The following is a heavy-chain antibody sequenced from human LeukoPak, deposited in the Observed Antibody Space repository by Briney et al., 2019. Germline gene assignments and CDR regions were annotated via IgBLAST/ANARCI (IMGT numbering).Heavy chain of an antibody. CDR1: GFTFSSYE. Sequence: GGSLRLSCAASGFTFSSYEMNWVRQAPGKGLEWVSLISGDGGSTYYADSVKGRFTISRDNSKNSLYLQMNSLRTEDTALYYCAGGGNPYYFDYWGQGTLVTVSS. CDR2: ISGDGGST. D-gene: IGHD3-10*01. J-gene: IGHJ4*02. V-gene: IGHV3-43*02. CDR3: AGGGNPYYFDY.